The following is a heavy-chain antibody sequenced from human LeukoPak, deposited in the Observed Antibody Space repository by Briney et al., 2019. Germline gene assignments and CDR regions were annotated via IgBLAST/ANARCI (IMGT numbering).Heavy chain of an antibody. D-gene: IGHD3-10*01. CDR3: AKRRADYYGSGRGLNYFDY. CDR1: GFTFSAYA. J-gene: IGHJ4*02. Sequence: PGGSLRLSCEASGFTFSAYAMTWVRQAPGKGLEWVSSIGSDNKPHYSESVKGRFAISRDNSKSMLFLQLNSLRAEDTAIYYCAKRRADYYGSGRGLNYFDYWGQGTLVTVSS. V-gene: IGHV3-23*05. CDR2: IGSDNKP.